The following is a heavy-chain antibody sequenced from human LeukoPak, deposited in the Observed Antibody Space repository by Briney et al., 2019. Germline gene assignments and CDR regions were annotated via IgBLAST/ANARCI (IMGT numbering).Heavy chain of an antibody. CDR2: FDPEDGET. D-gene: IGHD1-26*01. Sequence: ASAKVSCKVSGYTLTELSMHWVRQAPGKGLEWMGGFDPEDGETIYAQKFQGRVTMTEDTSTDTAYMELSSLRSGDTAVYYCATDGGSYSYYFDYWGQGTLGTVSS. CDR3: ATDGGSYSYYFDY. CDR1: GYTLTELS. J-gene: IGHJ4*02. V-gene: IGHV1-24*01.